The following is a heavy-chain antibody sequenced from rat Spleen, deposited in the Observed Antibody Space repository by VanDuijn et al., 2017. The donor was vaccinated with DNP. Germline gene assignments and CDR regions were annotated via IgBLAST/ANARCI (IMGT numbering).Heavy chain of an antibody. Sequence: EVQLQESGPGLVKPSQSLSLTCSVTGYSITSNYWAWIRKFPGNKMEWMGYISYSGSTSYNPSLKSRISITRDTSKNQFFLQLNSVTTEDTATYYCARGPSFDYWGQGVMVTVSS. CDR2: ISYSGST. V-gene: IGHV3-1*01. D-gene: IGHD3-1*01. CDR3: ARGPSFDY. J-gene: IGHJ2*01. CDR1: GYSITSNY.